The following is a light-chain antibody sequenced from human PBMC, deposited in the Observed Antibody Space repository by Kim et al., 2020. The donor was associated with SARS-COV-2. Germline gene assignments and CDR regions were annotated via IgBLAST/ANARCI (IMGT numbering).Light chain of an antibody. V-gene: IGKV3-15*01. CDR3: QQSHNWLLT. Sequence: VSTGERVTLSCRASQSISNNLAWYQQKPGQAPRLLIYAASTRATGIPARFSGSGSGTEFTLTISSLQSEDFAVYHCQQSHNWLLTFGGGTKVDIK. CDR2: AAS. J-gene: IGKJ4*01. CDR1: QSISNN.